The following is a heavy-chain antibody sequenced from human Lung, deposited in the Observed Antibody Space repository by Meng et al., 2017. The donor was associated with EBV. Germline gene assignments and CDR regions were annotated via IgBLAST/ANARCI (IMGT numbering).Heavy chain of an antibody. CDR3: LRGSGGSV. J-gene: IGHJ1*01. CDR1: GGSLSGAY. D-gene: IGHD3-10*01. CDR2: IIHGGSP. Sequence: HVQLQQGGAGLLKPSATLSLPCAFNGGSLSGAYWNWIRQPPGKGLEWIGEIIHGGSPSYNPSLKRRVSMSIDKSKNQFSLKLTSVTAADTAVYHCLRGSGGSVWGQGTLVTVSS. V-gene: IGHV4-34*01.